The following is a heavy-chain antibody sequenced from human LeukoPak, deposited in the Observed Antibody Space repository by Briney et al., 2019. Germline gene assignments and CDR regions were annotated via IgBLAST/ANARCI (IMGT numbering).Heavy chain of an antibody. CDR1: GYRFTSNW. CDR3: ARLSGRVVCSAGSCYIDS. J-gene: IGHJ4*02. Sequence: GESLKISCKGSGYRFTSNWIGWVRQMPGKGLEWMGIIYPGDSDTRYSPSFQGQVTISADKSVNTAYLQWSSLKASDTAMYYCARLSGRVVCSAGSCYIDSWGQGTLVTVSS. V-gene: IGHV5-51*01. D-gene: IGHD2-15*01. CDR2: IYPGDSDT.